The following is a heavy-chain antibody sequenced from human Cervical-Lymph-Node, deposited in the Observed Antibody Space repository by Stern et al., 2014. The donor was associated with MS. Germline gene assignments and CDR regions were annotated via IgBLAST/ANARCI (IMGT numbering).Heavy chain of an antibody. CDR1: GFTFSDYY. CDR2: ISSRDYTT. V-gene: IGHV3-11*01. J-gene: IGHJ4*02. D-gene: IGHD6-13*01. Sequence: VQLLESGGGLVKPGGSLRLSCAASGFTFSDYYMSWIRQAPGKGLEWVSSISSRDYTTNYARSVKGRFTISRDNAQNSLYLQMDTLRAEDTAVYYCARFRTRGSRHDYWGQGTLVTVSS. CDR3: ARFRTRGSRHDY.